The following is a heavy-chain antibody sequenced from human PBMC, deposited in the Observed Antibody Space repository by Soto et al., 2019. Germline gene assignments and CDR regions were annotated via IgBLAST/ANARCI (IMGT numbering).Heavy chain of an antibody. CDR1: GFTFSSYA. CDR3: AKAYYDILTGYPSEWFDP. CDR2: ISGSGGST. J-gene: IGHJ5*02. D-gene: IGHD3-9*01. Sequence: PGGSLRLSCAASGFTFSSYAMSWVRQAPGKGLEWVSAISGSGGSTYYADSVKGRFTISRDNSKNTLYLQMNSLRAEDTAVYYCAKAYYDILTGYPSEWFDPWGQGTLVTVSS. V-gene: IGHV3-23*01.